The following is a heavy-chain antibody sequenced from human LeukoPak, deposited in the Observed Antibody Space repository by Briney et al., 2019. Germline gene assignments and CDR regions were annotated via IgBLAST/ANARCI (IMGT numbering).Heavy chain of an antibody. V-gene: IGHV3-9*01. Sequence: GRSLRLSCAASGFTFDDYAMHWVRQAPGKGLEWVAGISWNSGNIAYADSVKGRFTISRDNAKNSLSLLMDSLRAEDTAVYYCARGGPYDSHPSNFDYWGQGTLVTVSS. D-gene: IGHD5-12*01. CDR3: ARGGPYDSHPSNFDY. CDR2: ISWNSGNI. J-gene: IGHJ4*02. CDR1: GFTFDDYA.